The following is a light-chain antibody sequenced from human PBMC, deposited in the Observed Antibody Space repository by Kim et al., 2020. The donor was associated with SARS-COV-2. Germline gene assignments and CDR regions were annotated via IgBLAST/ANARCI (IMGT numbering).Light chain of an antibody. Sequence: ASVGDRVTITCRASQSMSGWVAWYQQKPGKAPKLLIYDASNLESGVPSRFSGSGSGTEFTLPISSLQPDDFATYYCQQYDSYARTFGGGTKVDIK. V-gene: IGKV1-5*01. CDR2: DAS. J-gene: IGKJ4*01. CDR1: QSMSGW. CDR3: QQYDSYART.